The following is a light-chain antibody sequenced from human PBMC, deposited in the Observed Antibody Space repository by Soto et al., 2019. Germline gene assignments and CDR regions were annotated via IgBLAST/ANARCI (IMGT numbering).Light chain of an antibody. CDR2: VNNDGSH. J-gene: IGLJ3*02. Sequence: QLVLTQSPSASASLGASVKLTCTLSSGHSSYAIAWHQQQPEKGPRYLMKVNNDGSHTKGDGIPDRFSGSSSGAERYLTISSLQSEDEADYYCQTWGTGIQVVFGGGTQLTVL. CDR1: SGHSSYA. CDR3: QTWGTGIQVV. V-gene: IGLV4-69*01.